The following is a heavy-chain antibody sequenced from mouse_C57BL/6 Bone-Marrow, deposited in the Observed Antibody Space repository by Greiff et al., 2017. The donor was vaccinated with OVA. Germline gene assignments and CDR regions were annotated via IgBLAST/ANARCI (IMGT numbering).Heavy chain of an antibody. CDR2: ISYDGSN. J-gene: IGHJ4*01. CDR1: GYSITSGYY. Sequence: EVKLMESGPGLVKPSQSLSLTCSVTGYSITSGYYWNWIRQFPGNKLEWMGYISYDGSNNYNPSLKNRISITRDTSKNQFFLKLNSVTTEDTATYYCARDPFYSNYEGAMDYWGQGTSVTVSS. V-gene: IGHV3-6*01. D-gene: IGHD2-5*01. CDR3: ARDPFYSNYEGAMDY.